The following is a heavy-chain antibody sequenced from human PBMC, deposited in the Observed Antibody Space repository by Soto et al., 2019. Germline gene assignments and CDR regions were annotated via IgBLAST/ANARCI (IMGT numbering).Heavy chain of an antibody. CDR2: IRYDGRYQ. V-gene: IGHV3-33*06. D-gene: IGHD2-2*01. Sequence: GGSLRLSCTTYGHIFSHYDMHWVRQAPGKGLDWVAVIRYDGRYQYYADSVKGRFTISRDNSKNTLYLQMNSLRAEDTAIYYCAKGESGGSTRSTDIWGQGTMVTVSS. J-gene: IGHJ3*02. CDR3: AKGESGGSTRSTDI. CDR1: GHIFSHYD.